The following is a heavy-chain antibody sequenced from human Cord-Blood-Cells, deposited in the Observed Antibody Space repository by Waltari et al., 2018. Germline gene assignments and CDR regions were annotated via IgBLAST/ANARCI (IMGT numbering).Heavy chain of an antibody. D-gene: IGHD6-6*01. Sequence: QGLEWMGIINPSGGSTSYAQKFQGRVTMTRYTSTSTVYMELSSLRSEDTAVYYCARDHEYSSSSGFDPWGQGTLVTVSS. CDR2: INPSGGST. J-gene: IGHJ5*02. V-gene: IGHV1-46*01. CDR3: ARDHEYSSSSGFDP.